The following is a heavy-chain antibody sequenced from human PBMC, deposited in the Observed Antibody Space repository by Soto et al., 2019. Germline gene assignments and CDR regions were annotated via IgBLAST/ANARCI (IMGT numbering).Heavy chain of an antibody. V-gene: IGHV3-48*02. CDR3: AREGLAGATHAFDI. Sequence: GSLRLSCAASGFTFSSYSMNWVRQAPGKGLEWVSYISSSSSTIYYADSVKGRFTISRDNAKNSLYLQMNSLRDEDTAVYYCAREGLAGATHAFDIWGQGTMVTVSS. J-gene: IGHJ3*02. D-gene: IGHD1-26*01. CDR2: ISSSSSTI. CDR1: GFTFSSYS.